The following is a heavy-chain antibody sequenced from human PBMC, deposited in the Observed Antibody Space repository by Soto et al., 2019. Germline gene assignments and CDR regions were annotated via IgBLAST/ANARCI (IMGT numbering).Heavy chain of an antibody. CDR1: GDSLSSSYYY. V-gene: IGHV4-39*01. CDR2: VDYTGSA. Sequence: QLQLQESGPGLVKPSETLSLTCSVSGDSLSSSYYYWGWIRQPPGERLEWIASVDYTGSAYYSPSLRSRVTISVYTSNTDVLLKVDSVSAADPALYYCARQVITRGFGPGAFAIWGQGTTVIVSS. D-gene: IGHD3-22*01. CDR3: ARQVITRGFGPGAFAI. J-gene: IGHJ3*02.